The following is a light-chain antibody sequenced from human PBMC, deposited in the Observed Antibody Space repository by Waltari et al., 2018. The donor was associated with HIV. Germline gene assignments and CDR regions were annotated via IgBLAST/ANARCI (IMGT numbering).Light chain of an antibody. Sequence: EIVMTQSPGTLSLSSGARATLSCRASQSVRSTYLAWYQQKPGQAPRLLIYAASSRATGIPDRFSGSGSGTDFTLTISRLEPEDFAVYYCQQYGSSPITFGQGTRLDIK. J-gene: IGKJ5*01. CDR1: QSVRSTY. CDR3: QQYGSSPIT. CDR2: AAS. V-gene: IGKV3-20*01.